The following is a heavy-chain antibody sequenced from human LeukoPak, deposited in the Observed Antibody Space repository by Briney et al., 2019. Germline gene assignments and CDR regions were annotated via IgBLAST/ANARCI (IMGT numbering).Heavy chain of an antibody. CDR1: GFTFSSYW. CDR3: AKNTFVGQLPSFFDY. V-gene: IGHV3-30*18. J-gene: IGHJ4*02. CDR2: ISYDGSNK. Sequence: GGSLRLSCAASGFTFSSYWMSWVRQAPGKGLEWVAVISYDGSNKYYADSVKGRFTISRDNSKNTLYLQMNSLRAEDTAVYYWAKNTFVGQLPSFFDYGGRETLATAPS. D-gene: IGHD6-6*01.